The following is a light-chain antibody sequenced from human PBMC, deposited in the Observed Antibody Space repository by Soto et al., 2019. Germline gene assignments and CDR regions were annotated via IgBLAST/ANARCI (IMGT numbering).Light chain of an antibody. CDR3: AAWDARLDGVV. CDR1: SSNIGANT. V-gene: IGLV1-44*01. Sequence: QAVVTQPPSASGTPGQTVTISCSGSSSNIGANTVNWFQHLPGTAPKLLIYSNNQRPSGVPDRVSGSKSGTSVTLAISGLQSEDEADYYCAAWDARLDGVVFGGGTKLT. CDR2: SNN. J-gene: IGLJ3*02.